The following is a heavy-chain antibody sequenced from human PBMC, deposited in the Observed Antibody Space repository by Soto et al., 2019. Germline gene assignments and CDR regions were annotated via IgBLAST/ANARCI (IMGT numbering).Heavy chain of an antibody. CDR2: IYYTGST. CDR1: GGSIGSSIYY. Sequence: SETLSLTCTVSGGSIGSSIYYWSWIRQPPGKGLEWIGTIYYTGSTYYNPSLKSRVSISVDTSKNQFSLKLSSVTAADTAVYYCARDVLDYYDSSTARGYAFDIWGQGTTVT. V-gene: IGHV4-39*07. D-gene: IGHD3-22*01. CDR3: ARDVLDYYDSSTARGYAFDI. J-gene: IGHJ3*02.